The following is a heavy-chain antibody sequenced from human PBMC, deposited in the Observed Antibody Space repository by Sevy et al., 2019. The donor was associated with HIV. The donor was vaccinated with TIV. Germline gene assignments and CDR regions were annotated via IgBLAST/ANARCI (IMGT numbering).Heavy chain of an antibody. D-gene: IGHD3-22*01. CDR3: ARGAGYYDSSGYTDAFDI. J-gene: IGHJ3*02. CDR1: GFTFSSYS. V-gene: IGHV3-21*01. Sequence: GESLRLSCAASGFTFSSYSMNWVRQAPGKGLEWVSSISSSSSYIYYADSVKGRFTISRDNAKNSLYLQMNSLRAEDTAVYYCARGAGYYDSSGYTDAFDIWGQGTMVTVSS. CDR2: ISSSSSYI.